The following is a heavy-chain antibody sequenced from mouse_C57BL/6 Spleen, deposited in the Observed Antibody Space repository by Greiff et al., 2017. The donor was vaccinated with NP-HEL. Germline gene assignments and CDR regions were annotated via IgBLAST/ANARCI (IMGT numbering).Heavy chain of an antibody. CDR3: ASVYYGSSAYYFDY. J-gene: IGHJ2*01. CDR1: GYSFTDYN. V-gene: IGHV1-39*01. D-gene: IGHD1-1*01. Sequence: VQLQQSGPELVKPGASVKISCKASGYSFTDYNMNWVKQSNGKSLEWIGVINPNYGTTSYNQKFKGKATLTVDQSSSTAYMQLNSLTSEDSAVYYCASVYYGSSAYYFDYWGQGTTLTVSS. CDR2: INPNYGTT.